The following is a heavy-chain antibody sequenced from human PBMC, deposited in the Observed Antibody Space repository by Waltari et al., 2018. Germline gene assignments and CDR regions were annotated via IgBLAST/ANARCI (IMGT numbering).Heavy chain of an antibody. J-gene: IGHJ4*02. CDR1: GRTLRTYN. CDR3: ATGGWGFYLGY. V-gene: IGHV3-21*02. D-gene: IGHD7-27*01. Sequence: EVQLLESGGGLVRPGGSLRLSGAASGRTLRTYNLNWVRQPPGKGLEWVSSISSDSNYMHYADSVKGRFTISRDNAKNSLYLQLNSLRAEDTAVYYCATGGWGFYLGYWGQGTLVTVSS. CDR2: ISSDSNYM.